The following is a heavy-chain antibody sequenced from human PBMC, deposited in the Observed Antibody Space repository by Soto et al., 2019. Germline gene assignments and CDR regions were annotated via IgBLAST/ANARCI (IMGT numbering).Heavy chain of an antibody. CDR1: GGSISSYY. V-gene: IGHV4-59*01. D-gene: IGHD3-10*01. Sequence: QVQLQESGPGLVKPSETLSLTCTVSGGSISSYYWSWIRQPPGKGLEWIGYIYYSGSTNYNPSLKSRVTISVDTSKNQFSLKLTSVTAADTAVYYCARAQPQLGAFDIWCQGTMVTVSS. CDR3: ARAQPQLGAFDI. CDR2: IYYSGST. J-gene: IGHJ3*02.